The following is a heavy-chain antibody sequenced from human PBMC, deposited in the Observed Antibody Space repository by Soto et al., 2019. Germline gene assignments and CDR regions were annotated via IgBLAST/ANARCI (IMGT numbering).Heavy chain of an antibody. CDR1: GFTSSSYW. D-gene: IGHD3-22*01. J-gene: IGHJ3*02. CDR2: ISNDGSST. V-gene: IGHV3-74*01. Sequence: EVQLVESGGGLVQPGGSLRLSCAASGFTSSSYWIHWVRQAPGKGLVWVSRISNDGSSTNYADSVKGRFTISRDNAKNTVYLSMNSLRAEDTVVYYCARDTYYYDSSDHFSADAFDIWGQGTMVTVSS. CDR3: ARDTYYYDSSDHFSADAFDI.